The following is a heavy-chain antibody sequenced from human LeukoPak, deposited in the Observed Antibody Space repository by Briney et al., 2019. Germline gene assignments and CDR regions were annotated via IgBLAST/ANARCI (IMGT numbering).Heavy chain of an antibody. Sequence: GASVKVSCKASGYTFTGYYMHWVRQATGQGLEWMGWMNPNSDNTGYAQKFQGRVTMTRNTSINTAYMELSSLRSEDTAVYYCARGMWWPDYWGQGTLVTVSS. CDR1: GYTFTGYY. CDR2: MNPNSDNT. J-gene: IGHJ4*02. CDR3: ARGMWWPDY. V-gene: IGHV1-8*02. D-gene: IGHD2-21*01.